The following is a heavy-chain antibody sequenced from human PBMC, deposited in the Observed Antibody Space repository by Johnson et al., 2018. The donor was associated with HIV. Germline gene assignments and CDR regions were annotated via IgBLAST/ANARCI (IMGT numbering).Heavy chain of an antibody. CDR1: GFTSSYYD. CDR3: ARGSVFDI. CDR2: IGITGDT. J-gene: IGHJ3*02. D-gene: IGHD3-3*01. Sequence: VQLVESGGGLVQPGGSMRLSCAASGFTSSYYDMHWVRQGPGKGLQWVSGIGITGDTYYAGSVKGRFTISRDHAKNSMYLQMNSLNAGDMAVYYCARGSVFDIWGRGTMVTVSS. V-gene: IGHV3-13*01.